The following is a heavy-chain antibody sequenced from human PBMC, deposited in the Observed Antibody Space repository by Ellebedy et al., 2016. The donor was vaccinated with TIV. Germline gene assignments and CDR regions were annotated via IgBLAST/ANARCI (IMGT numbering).Heavy chain of an antibody. CDR2: ISSSSSYI. CDR3: AREAVYCSSTSCHGFLDV. V-gene: IGHV3-21*01. Sequence: GESLKISXEASGFTFSSYSMNWVRQAPGKGLEWVSSISSSSSYIYYADSVKGRFTISRDNSKNTLYLQMNSLRAEDTAVYYCAREAVYCSSTSCHGFLDVWGQGTTVTVSS. J-gene: IGHJ6*02. CDR1: GFTFSSYS. D-gene: IGHD2-2*01.